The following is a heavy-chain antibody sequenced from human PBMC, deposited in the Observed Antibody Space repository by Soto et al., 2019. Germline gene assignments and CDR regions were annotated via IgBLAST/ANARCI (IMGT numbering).Heavy chain of an antibody. CDR1: GFTFSSYS. CDR2: ISSSSSYI. D-gene: IGHD5-12*01. V-gene: IGHV3-21*01. J-gene: IGHJ4*02. CDR3: ARGAYSGYDYLTYFDY. Sequence: GGSLRLSCAASGFTFSSYSMNWVRQAPGKGLEWVSSISSSSSYIYYADSVKGRFTISRDNAKNSLYLQMNSLRAEDTAVFYRARGAYSGYDYLTYFDYWGQGTLVTVSS.